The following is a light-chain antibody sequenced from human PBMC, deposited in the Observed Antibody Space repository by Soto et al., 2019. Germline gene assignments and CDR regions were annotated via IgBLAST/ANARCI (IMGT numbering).Light chain of an antibody. V-gene: IGKV3-15*01. Sequence: EIVMTQSPATLSVSPGERVTLSCRASQSVGNRLGWYQQRPGQAPRLLIYSISTRASAVPGRFSGSGSGAEFTLTISSLQSEDFGVYYCQQYYQWPPYTFGQGTKLEI. CDR3: QQYYQWPPYT. J-gene: IGKJ2*01. CDR2: SIS. CDR1: QSVGNR.